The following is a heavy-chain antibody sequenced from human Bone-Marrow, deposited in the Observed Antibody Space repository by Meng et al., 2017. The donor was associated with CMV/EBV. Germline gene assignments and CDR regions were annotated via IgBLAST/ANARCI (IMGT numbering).Heavy chain of an antibody. V-gene: IGHV4-4*02. CDR1: GGSTSSGNW. CDR3: ASLSSGYYYGY. D-gene: IGHD3-22*01. J-gene: IGHJ4*02. Sequence: FSFSGGSTSSGNWWSWVRQPPGKGLEWIGEIYHSGSTNYNPSLKSRVTISVDKSKNQFSLKLSSVTAADTAVYYCASLSSGYYYGYWGQGTLVTVSS. CDR2: IYHSGST.